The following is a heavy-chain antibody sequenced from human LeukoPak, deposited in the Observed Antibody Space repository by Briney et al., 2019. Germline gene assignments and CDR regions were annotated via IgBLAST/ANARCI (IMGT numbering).Heavy chain of an antibody. CDR3: VRGASSGWYHFDY. CDR2: VSGGGGTT. J-gene: IGHJ4*02. CDR1: GLTFSNYA. V-gene: IGHV3-23*01. Sequence: GGSLRLSCAASGLTFSNYAMSWVRQAPGKGLEWVSTVSGGGGTTRYADSVKGRLTISRDNSKNTVSLQMNSLRAEDTAVYYCVRGASSGWYHFDYWGQGTLVTVSS. D-gene: IGHD6-19*01.